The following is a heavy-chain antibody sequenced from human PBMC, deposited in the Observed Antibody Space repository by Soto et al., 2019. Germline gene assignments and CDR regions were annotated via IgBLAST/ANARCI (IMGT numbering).Heavy chain of an antibody. CDR3: ATVVYTVTMVHWFEY. V-gene: IGHV1-24*01. Sequence: QVQLVQSGAEVKKPGASVKVSCKISGSTLTELSIHWVRQTPENGLEWMAGFDPEDGKTVYEQRFQGGLVVTEDISTDTAYMELHSLRSEDTAVYYCATVVYTVTMVHWFEYWGQGTPVTVSS. CDR1: GSTLTELS. J-gene: IGHJ4*02. D-gene: IGHD4-17*01. CDR2: FDPEDGKT.